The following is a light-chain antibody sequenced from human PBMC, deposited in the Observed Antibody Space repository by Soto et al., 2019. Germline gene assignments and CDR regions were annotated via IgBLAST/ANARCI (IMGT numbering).Light chain of an antibody. CDR1: QSVSASQ. CDR2: GAS. J-gene: IGKJ1*01. Sequence: EIVLTQSPGSLSLSPGTRATLSCRTSQSVSASQLAWYQQKPGRAPRLLIYGASTRATGIPDRFSGSGSGTDFTLTISRLEPEDFAVYYCQQYGSSGTFGQGTKVDIK. V-gene: IGKV3-20*01. CDR3: QQYGSSGT.